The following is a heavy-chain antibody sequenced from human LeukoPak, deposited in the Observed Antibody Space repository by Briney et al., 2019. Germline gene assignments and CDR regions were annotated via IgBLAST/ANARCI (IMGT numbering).Heavy chain of an antibody. CDR1: GFTFSSYS. CDR2: ISSSSSTI. J-gene: IGHJ3*02. Sequence: GGSLRLSCAASGFTFSSYSMNWVRQAPGKGLEWVSYISSSSSTIYYADSVKGRFTISRDNAKNSLYLQMNSLRAEDTAVYYCARVLDSGSYYSYAFDIWGQGTMVTVSS. V-gene: IGHV3-48*04. D-gene: IGHD1-26*01. CDR3: ARVLDSGSYYSYAFDI.